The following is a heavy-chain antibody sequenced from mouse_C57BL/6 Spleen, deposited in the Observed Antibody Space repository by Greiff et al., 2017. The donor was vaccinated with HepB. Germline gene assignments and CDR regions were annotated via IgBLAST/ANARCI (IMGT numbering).Heavy chain of an antibody. Sequence: QVQLQQSGAELARPGASVKLSCKASGYTFTSYGISWVKQRTGQGLEWIGEIYPRSGNTYYNKKFKGKATLTADKSSSTAYMELRSLTSEDSAVYFCARVGYDGYSWFAYWGQGTLVTVSA. D-gene: IGHD2-3*01. CDR3: ARVGYDGYSWFAY. V-gene: IGHV1-81*01. CDR1: GYTFTSYG. CDR2: IYPRSGNT. J-gene: IGHJ3*01.